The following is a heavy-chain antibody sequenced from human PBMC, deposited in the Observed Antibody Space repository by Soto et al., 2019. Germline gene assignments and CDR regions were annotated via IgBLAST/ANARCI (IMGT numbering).Heavy chain of an antibody. D-gene: IGHD3-3*01. J-gene: IGHJ4*02. CDR3: ARSLRFLEWLSQYYFDY. Sequence: ASVKVSCKASGYTFTSYGISWVRQAPGQRLEWMGWISAYNGNTNYAQKLQGRVTMTTDTSTSTAYMELRSLRSDDTAVYYCARSLRFLEWLSQYYFDYWGQGTLVTVSS. V-gene: IGHV1-18*01. CDR1: GYTFTSYG. CDR2: ISAYNGNT.